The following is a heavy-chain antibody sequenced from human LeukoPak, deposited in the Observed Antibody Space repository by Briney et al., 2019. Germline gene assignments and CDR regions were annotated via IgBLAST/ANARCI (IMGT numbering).Heavy chain of an antibody. Sequence: GGSLRLSCVASGFSFRDYAIHWVRQAPGKGLEYVSVINRDGRITYYADSVKGRFTMSGDNSKNTVYLQMGSLRSEDMAVYYCTRDGGSFCDFDYWGQGALVTVSS. V-gene: IGHV3-64*02. J-gene: IGHJ4*02. CDR1: GFSFRDYA. CDR3: TRDGGSFCDFDY. CDR2: INRDGRIT. D-gene: IGHD1-26*01.